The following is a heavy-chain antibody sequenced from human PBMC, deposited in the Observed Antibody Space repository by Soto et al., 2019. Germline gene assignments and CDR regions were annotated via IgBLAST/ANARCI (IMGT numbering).Heavy chain of an antibody. Sequence: QVQLVQSGAEVKKPGASVKVSCKVSGYTLTELSMHWVRQAPGKGLEWMGGFDPEDGETIYAQKFQGRVTMTEDTSTDTAYMELSRLRSEDTAVYYCASLQNRYCSGGSCYTYNWFDPWGQGTLVTVSS. V-gene: IGHV1-24*01. CDR2: FDPEDGET. J-gene: IGHJ5*02. CDR3: ASLQNRYCSGGSCYTYNWFDP. CDR1: GYTLTELS. D-gene: IGHD2-15*01.